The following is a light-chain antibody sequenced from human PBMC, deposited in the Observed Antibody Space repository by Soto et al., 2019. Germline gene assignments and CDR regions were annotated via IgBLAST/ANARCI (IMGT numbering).Light chain of an antibody. Sequence: QSALTQPPSASGSPGQSVTISCTGTSSDVGGYKDVSWYQQHPGKAPKLMIFEVNKRPSGVPDRFSGSKSGNTASLTVSGLQAEDEDDYYCSSYAGINNLGVFGTGTKVTVL. CDR3: SSYAGINNLGV. CDR1: SSDVGGYKD. CDR2: EVN. J-gene: IGLJ1*01. V-gene: IGLV2-8*01.